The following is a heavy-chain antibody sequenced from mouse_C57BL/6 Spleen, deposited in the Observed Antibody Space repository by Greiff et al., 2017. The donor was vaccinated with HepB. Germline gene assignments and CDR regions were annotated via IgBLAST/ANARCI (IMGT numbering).Heavy chain of an antibody. D-gene: IGHD4-1*01. J-gene: IGHJ4*01. Sequence: EVKLVESGGGLVKPGGSLKLSCAASGFTFSDYGMHWVRQAPEKGLEWVAYISSGSSTIYYADTVKGRFTISRDNAKNTLFLQMTSLRSEDTAMYYCAKTGTGAMDYWGQGTSVTVSS. CDR3: AKTGTGAMDY. CDR1: GFTFSDYG. CDR2: ISSGSSTI. V-gene: IGHV5-17*01.